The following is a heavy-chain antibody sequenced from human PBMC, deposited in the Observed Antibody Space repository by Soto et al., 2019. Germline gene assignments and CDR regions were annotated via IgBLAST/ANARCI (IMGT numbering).Heavy chain of an antibody. CDR2: IFSNDEK. V-gene: IGHV2-26*01. CDR3: ARIVYCAILTGLSLGPWSDP. CDR1: GFSLSNARMG. J-gene: IGHJ5*02. Sequence: ASGPKMVNPTETLTLTCTVSGFSLSNARMGVSWIRQPPGKALEWLAHIFSNDEKSYSTSLKSRLTISKDTSKSQVVLTMTNMEAVDTATYDCARIVYCAILTGLSLGPWSDPWGQGTALTVPS. D-gene: IGHD3-9*01.